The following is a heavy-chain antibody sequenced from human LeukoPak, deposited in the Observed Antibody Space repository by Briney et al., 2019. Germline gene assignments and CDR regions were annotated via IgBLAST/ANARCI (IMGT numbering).Heavy chain of an antibody. J-gene: IGHJ4*02. Sequence: GGSLRLSCAASGFTFSSYAMHWVRQAPGKGLGWVAVISYDGSNKYYADSVKGRFTISRDNSKNTLYLQMNSLRAEDTAVYYCARSVVVPAAIFYWGQGTLVTVSS. CDR3: ARSVVVPAAIFY. CDR1: GFTFSSYA. D-gene: IGHD2-2*01. CDR2: ISYDGSNK. V-gene: IGHV3-30*04.